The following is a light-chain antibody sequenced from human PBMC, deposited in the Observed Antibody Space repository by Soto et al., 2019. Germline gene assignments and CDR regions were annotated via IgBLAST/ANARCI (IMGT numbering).Light chain of an antibody. J-gene: IGKJ5*01. Sequence: EIVLTQSPGTLSLSPGERATLPCRASQSVSSTYLAWYQQKPGQAPRLLIYGASSRATGIPDRFSGSGSGTDFTLTISRLEPEDFAAYYCQQDVTSPVTFGQGTRLEIK. V-gene: IGKV3-20*01. CDR1: QSVSSTY. CDR2: GAS. CDR3: QQDVTSPVT.